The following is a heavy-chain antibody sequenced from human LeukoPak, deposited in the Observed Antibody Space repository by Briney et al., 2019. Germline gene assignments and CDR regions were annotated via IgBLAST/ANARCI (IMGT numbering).Heavy chain of an antibody. CDR3: AKWGDYDVLTGYYVSDY. V-gene: IGHV3-23*01. CDR1: GFTFSNYA. J-gene: IGHJ4*02. Sequence: GGSLRLSCAASGFTFSNYAMSWVRQAPGKGLEWVSAITGSSGNTYYADSVKGRFTISRDNSKNTVFLQMNSLRAEDTAVYYCAKWGDYDVLTGYYVSDYWGQGTLVTVSS. D-gene: IGHD3-9*01. CDR2: ITGSSGNT.